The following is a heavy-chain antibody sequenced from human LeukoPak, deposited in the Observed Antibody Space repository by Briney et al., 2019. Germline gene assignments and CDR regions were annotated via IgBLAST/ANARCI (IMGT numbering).Heavy chain of an antibody. CDR1: GFTFSSYS. J-gene: IGHJ3*02. V-gene: IGHV3-21*01. CDR2: ISSSSSYI. Sequence: GGSLRLSCAASGFTFSSYSINWVRQAPGKGLEWVSSISSSSSYIYYADSVKGRFTISRDNAKNSLYLQMNSLRAEDTAVYYCARVFGLARLGAFDIWGQGAMVTVSS. D-gene: IGHD3-16*01. CDR3: ARVFGLARLGAFDI.